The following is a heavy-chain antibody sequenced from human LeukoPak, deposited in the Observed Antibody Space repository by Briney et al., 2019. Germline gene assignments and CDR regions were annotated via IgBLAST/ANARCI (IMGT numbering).Heavy chain of an antibody. J-gene: IGHJ4*02. CDR1: GGTFSAYY. CDR2: INHSGST. V-gene: IGHV4-34*01. Sequence: SETLSLTCAAYGGTFSAYYWSWIRQPPGKGLEWIGEINHSGSTNYNPSLKSRFTISVDTSKNQFTLKLSSVTAADTAVYHCARGKLWLRFELDYWGEGTLVSVSS. D-gene: IGHD5-18*01. CDR3: ARGKLWLRFELDY.